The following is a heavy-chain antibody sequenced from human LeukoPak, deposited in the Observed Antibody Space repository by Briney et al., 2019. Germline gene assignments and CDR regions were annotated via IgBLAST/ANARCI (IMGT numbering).Heavy chain of an antibody. D-gene: IGHD2/OR15-2a*01. CDR1: GGTFTDYG. CDR2: IIPIFTTA. V-gene: IGHV1-69*06. CDR3: ASDGGFEYYFDY. Sequence: SVKVSCKSSGGTFTDYGISWVRHAPGQGLEWMGRIIPIFTTANYAQKFQGRVTITADTSTNTAYMELTSLRSEDTAVYYCASDGGFEYYFDYWGQGTLLTASS. J-gene: IGHJ4*02.